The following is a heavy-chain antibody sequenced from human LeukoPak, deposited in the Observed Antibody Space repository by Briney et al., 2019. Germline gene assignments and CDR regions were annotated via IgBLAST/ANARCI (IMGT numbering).Heavy chain of an antibody. CDR3: AKVRGYSYGYSSDH. CDR2: IIGYGDST. D-gene: IGHD5-18*01. CDR1: GFTFSNYA. V-gene: IGHV3-23*01. Sequence: GGSLRLSCAAFGFTFSNYAMSWVRQAPGKGLEWVSTIIGYGDSTDYADSVEGRFTISRDNSKNTLYLQMNKLRAEDTAVYYCAKVRGYSYGYSSDHWGQGTLVIVSS. J-gene: IGHJ5*02.